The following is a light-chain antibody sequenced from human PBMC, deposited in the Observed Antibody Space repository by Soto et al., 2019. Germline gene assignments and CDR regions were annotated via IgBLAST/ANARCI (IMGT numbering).Light chain of an antibody. CDR3: QQYRSSPRT. CDR1: QSVSSY. J-gene: IGKJ3*01. CDR2: AAS. V-gene: IGKV3-20*01. Sequence: EIVLTQSPGTLSLSPGERATLSCRASQSVSSYLAWYQQKPGQAPRLLIYAASSRATGIPDRFSGSGSGIDFTLTISRLEPEDFAVYYCQQYRSSPRTFGPGTEVDIK.